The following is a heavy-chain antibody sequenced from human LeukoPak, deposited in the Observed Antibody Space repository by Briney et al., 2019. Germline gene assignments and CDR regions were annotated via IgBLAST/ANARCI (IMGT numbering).Heavy chain of an antibody. Sequence: SETLSLTCAVSGGSISSSNWWSWVRQPPGKGLEWIGEIYHSGSTNYNPSLKSRVTISVDKSKNQFSLKLSSVTAADTAVYYCARGENYYYYYMDVWGKGTTVTVSS. CDR3: ARGENYYYYYMDV. J-gene: IGHJ6*03. V-gene: IGHV4-4*02. CDR2: IYHSGST. CDR1: GGSISSSNW.